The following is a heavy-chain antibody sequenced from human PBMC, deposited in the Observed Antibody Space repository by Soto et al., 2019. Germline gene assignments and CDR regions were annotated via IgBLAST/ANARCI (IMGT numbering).Heavy chain of an antibody. V-gene: IGHV3-33*01. CDR2: IWYDGSNK. CDR1: GFTFSSYG. CDR3: ARSPWIQLYAFDP. J-gene: IGHJ5*02. D-gene: IGHD5-18*01. Sequence: GGSLRLSCAASGFTFSSYGMHWVRQAPGKGLEWVAVIWYDGSNKYYADSVKGRFTISRDNSKNTLYLQMNSLRAEDTAVYYSARSPWIQLYAFDPWGQGTLVTVSS.